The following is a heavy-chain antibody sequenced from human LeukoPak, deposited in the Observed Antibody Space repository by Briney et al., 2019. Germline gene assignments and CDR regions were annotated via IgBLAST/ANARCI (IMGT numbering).Heavy chain of an antibody. Sequence: ASVKVSCKASGYTFTSYEIKRVRQATGHRLGGRGGMNPNSGNTGYAQKFQSRVTITSNTPIRTADMELSSLRSEHTAGYYIARGRKDIVVVVAARRRNHWLDAWGQATLVTVSS. CDR3: ARGRKDIVVVVAARRRNHWLDA. CDR2: MNPNSGNT. V-gene: IGHV1-8*01. J-gene: IGHJ5*02. CDR1: GYTFTSYE. D-gene: IGHD2-15*01.